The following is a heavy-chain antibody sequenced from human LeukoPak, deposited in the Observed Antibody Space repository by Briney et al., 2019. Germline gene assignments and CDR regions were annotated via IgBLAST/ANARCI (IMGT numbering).Heavy chain of an antibody. Sequence: PSETLSLTCTVSGGSIRSSYYYWGWIRQPPGKGLEWIGSIYDSGSTYYNPSLKSRVTISIDTSKNQFSLKLSSVTAADTAMYYCARSLFWGDYPYYFDYWGQGTLVTVSS. D-gene: IGHD4-17*01. CDR1: GGSIRSSYYY. CDR2: IYDSGST. J-gene: IGHJ4*02. V-gene: IGHV4-39*07. CDR3: ARSLFWGDYPYYFDY.